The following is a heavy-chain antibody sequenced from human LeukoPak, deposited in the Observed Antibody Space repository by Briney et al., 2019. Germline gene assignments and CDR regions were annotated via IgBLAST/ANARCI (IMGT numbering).Heavy chain of an antibody. Sequence: PSETLSLTCAVYGGSFSGYYWSWIRQPPGKGLEWIGEINHSGSTNYNPSLKSRVTISVDTSKNQFSLKLSSVTAADTAVYYCARDIRSGGDYWGQGTLVTVSS. CDR1: GGSFSGYY. J-gene: IGHJ4*02. D-gene: IGHD2-15*01. CDR2: INHSGST. CDR3: ARDIRSGGDY. V-gene: IGHV4-34*01.